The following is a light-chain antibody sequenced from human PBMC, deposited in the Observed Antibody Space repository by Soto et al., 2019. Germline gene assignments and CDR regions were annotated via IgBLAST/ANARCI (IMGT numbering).Light chain of an antibody. Sequence: QSALTQPASVSGSPGQSIPISCTGTSSDVGGYNYVSWYQHHPGKAPKLIIYDVDNRPSVVSDRFSGSKSGNTASLTISGLQAEDEADYYCSSYTSSSTRVFGTGTKLTVL. V-gene: IGLV2-14*03. CDR1: SSDVGGYNY. CDR2: DVD. CDR3: SSYTSSSTRV. J-gene: IGLJ1*01.